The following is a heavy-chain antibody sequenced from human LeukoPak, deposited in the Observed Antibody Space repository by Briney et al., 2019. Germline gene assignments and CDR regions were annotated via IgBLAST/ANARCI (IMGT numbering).Heavy chain of an antibody. D-gene: IGHD2-2*01. CDR1: GYTFTSYY. V-gene: IGHV1-46*01. J-gene: IGHJ4*02. CDR2: INPSGGST. Sequence: ASVKVSCKASGYTFTSYYMHWVRQAPGQGLEWMGIINPSGGSTSYAQKFQGRVTMTRDTSTSTVYMELSSLRSEDTAVYYCASVYPVRLGYCSSTSCSLGYWGQGTLVTVSS. CDR3: ASVYPVRLGYCSSTSCSLGY.